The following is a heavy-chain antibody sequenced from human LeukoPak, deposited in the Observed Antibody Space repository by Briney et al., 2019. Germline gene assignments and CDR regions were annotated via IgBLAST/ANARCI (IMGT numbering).Heavy chain of an antibody. D-gene: IGHD4-17*01. CDR2: ISWDGGST. Sequence: GGSLRLSCAASGFTFDDYTMHWVRQAPGKGLKWVSLISWDGGSTYYADSVKGRFTISRDNSKNSLYLQMNSLRTEDTALYFCAKDSGDYGYYYYMDVWGKGTTVTVSS. CDR3: AKDSGDYGYYYYMDV. CDR1: GFTFDDYT. V-gene: IGHV3-43*01. J-gene: IGHJ6*03.